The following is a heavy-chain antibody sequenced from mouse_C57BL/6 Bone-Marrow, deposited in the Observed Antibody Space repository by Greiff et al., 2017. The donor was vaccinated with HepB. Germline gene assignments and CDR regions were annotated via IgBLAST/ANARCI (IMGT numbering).Heavy chain of an antibody. CDR3: ATYYYGSSY. J-gene: IGHJ3*01. V-gene: IGHV1-43*01. D-gene: IGHD1-1*01. CDR2: INPSTGGT. CDR1: GYSFTGYY. Sequence: VQLKESGPELVKPGASVKISCKASGYSFTGYYMHWVKQSSEKSLEWIGEINPSTGGTSYNQKFKGKATLTVDKSSSTAYMQLKSLTSEDSAVYYCATYYYGSSYWGQGTLVTVSA.